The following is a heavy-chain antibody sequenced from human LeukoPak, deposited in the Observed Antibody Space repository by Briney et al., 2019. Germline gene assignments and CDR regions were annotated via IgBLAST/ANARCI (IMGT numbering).Heavy chain of an antibody. D-gene: IGHD3-22*01. V-gene: IGHV4-39*02. Sequence: SETLSLTCTVSGGSISSSGYYWGWIREPPGKGLEWIGSIYFSGNTYYNPSLKSRVAISVDTPKNNLSRKLSSVTAADTAVYYCARSHYYDSSGNYGLNLFDPWGQGTLVTVSS. CDR1: GGSISSSGYY. J-gene: IGHJ5*02. CDR3: ARSHYYDSSGNYGLNLFDP. CDR2: IYFSGNT.